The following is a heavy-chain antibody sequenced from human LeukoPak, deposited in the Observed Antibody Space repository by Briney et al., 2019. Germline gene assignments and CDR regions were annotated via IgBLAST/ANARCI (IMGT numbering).Heavy chain of an antibody. CDR1: GYTFTSYG. J-gene: IGHJ6*04. CDR2: ISAYNGNT. CDR3: ARDETSSSGWRLPYYYGMDV. V-gene: IGHV1-18*04. D-gene: IGHD6-19*01. Sequence: ASVKVSCKASGYTFTSYGISWVRQAPGQGLEWMGWISAYNGNTNYAQKLQGRVTMTTGTSTSTAYMELRSLRSDDTAVYYCARDETSSSGWRLPYYYGMDVWGKGITVTVSS.